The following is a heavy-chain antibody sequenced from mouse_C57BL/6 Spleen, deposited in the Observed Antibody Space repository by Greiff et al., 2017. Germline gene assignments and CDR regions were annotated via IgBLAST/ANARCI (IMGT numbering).Heavy chain of an antibody. V-gene: IGHV1-72*01. Sequence: QVQLQQSGAELVKPGASVKLSCKASGYTFTSYWMHWVKQRPGRGLEWIGRIDPNSGGTKYNEKFKSKATLTADKSSSTAYMQLSSLPSEDSAFYTCARSAFTAAWFAYWGQGTLVTVSA. CDR2: IDPNSGGT. D-gene: IGHD1-1*01. J-gene: IGHJ3*01. CDR3: ARSAFTAAWFAY. CDR1: GYTFTSYW.